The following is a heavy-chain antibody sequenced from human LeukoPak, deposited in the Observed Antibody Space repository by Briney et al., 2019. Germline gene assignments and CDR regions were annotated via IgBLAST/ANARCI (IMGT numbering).Heavy chain of an antibody. D-gene: IGHD1-26*01. CDR2: ISSSSSYI. J-gene: IGHJ4*02. CDR1: GFTFSSYS. Sequence: GGSLRLSCAASGFTFSSYSMNWVRQAPGKGLEWVSSISSSSSYIYYADSVKGRFTISRDNAKNSLYLQMNSLRAEDTAVYYCTTAAGGAPFDYWGQGTLVTVSS. CDR3: TTAAGGAPFDY. V-gene: IGHV3-21*01.